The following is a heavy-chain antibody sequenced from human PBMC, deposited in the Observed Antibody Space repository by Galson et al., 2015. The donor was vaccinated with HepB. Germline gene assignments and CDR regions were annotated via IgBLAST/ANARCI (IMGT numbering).Heavy chain of an antibody. D-gene: IGHD2-2*01. CDR3: VRAYAGAFDY. CDR1: GFTFSSYA. J-gene: IGHJ4*02. Sequence: SLRLSCAASGFTFSSYAMSWVRQAPGKGLEWVSSISYNGISTFYIDSVGGRFTTSRDNAKNTLFLQMNSLRVEDTAVYYCVRAYAGAFDYWGQGILVTVSS. CDR2: ISYNGIST. V-gene: IGHV3-23*05.